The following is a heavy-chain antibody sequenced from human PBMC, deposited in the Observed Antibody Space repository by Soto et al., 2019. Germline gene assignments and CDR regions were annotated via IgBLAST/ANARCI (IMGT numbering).Heavy chain of an antibody. Sequence: VQRLESXXGLVQPGESLRLSCAASGFTFNTFAVGWVRQDRGXXXEWASLISGSGRDTYYADSVKGRFTISRDNSKNILYLQMNSLRAEDTAVYYCATQDFRGTTGTTWGQGTLVTVSS. CDR2: ISGSGRDT. V-gene: IGHV3-23*01. D-gene: IGHD1-1*01. CDR1: GFTFNTFA. J-gene: IGHJ4*02. CDR3: ATQDFRGTTGTT.